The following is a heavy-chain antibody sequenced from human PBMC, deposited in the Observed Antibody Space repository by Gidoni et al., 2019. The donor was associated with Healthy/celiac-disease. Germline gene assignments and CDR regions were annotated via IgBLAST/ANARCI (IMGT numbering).Heavy chain of an antibody. V-gene: IGHV3-23*01. J-gene: IGHJ4*02. Sequence: EVQLLESGGGLVQPGGSLRPSCEASGFPFSSYAMSWVRQAPGKGLEWVSAISGSGGSTYYADSVKGRFTISRDNSKNTLYLQMNSLRAEDTAVYYCAKEGEYSSFGIDYWGQGTLVTVSS. CDR3: AKEGEYSSFGIDY. CDR2: ISGSGGST. D-gene: IGHD6-6*01. CDR1: GFPFSSYA.